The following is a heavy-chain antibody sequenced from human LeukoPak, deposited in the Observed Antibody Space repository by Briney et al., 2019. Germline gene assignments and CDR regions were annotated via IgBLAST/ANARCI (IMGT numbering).Heavy chain of an antibody. V-gene: IGHV1-18*01. CDR2: ISAYNGNT. CDR3: ATNYYDSSGYYEVGAFDI. J-gene: IGHJ3*02. Sequence: ASVKVSCKASGYTFTSYGISWVRQAPGQGLEWMGWISAYNGNTNYAQKLQGRVTMATDTSTSTAYMELRSLRSDDTAVYYCATNYYDSSGYYEVGAFDIWGQGTMVTVSS. D-gene: IGHD3-22*01. CDR1: GYTFTSYG.